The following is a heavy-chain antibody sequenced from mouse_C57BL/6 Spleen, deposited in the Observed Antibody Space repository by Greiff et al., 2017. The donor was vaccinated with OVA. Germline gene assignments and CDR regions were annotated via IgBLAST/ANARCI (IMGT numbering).Heavy chain of an antibody. Sequence: EVQLQQSVAELVRPGASVKLSCTASGFNIKNSYMHWVKQRPEQGLEWIGRIDPANGNTKYAPKFQGKATITADTSSNTAYLQLSSLTSEDTAIYYCAYQAGTAQATPYAMDYWGQGTTVTVSS. CDR1: GFNIKNSY. CDR3: AYQAGTAQATPYAMDY. J-gene: IGHJ4*01. CDR2: IDPANGNT. V-gene: IGHV14-3*01. D-gene: IGHD3-2*02.